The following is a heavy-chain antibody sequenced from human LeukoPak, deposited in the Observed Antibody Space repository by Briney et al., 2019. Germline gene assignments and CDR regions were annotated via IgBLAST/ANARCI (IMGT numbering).Heavy chain of an antibody. J-gene: IGHJ6*03. CDR3: ARCAHDFWSGYYTYYYYYYMDV. V-gene: IGHV3-21*01. Sequence: GGSLRLSCAASGFTFSSYSMNWVRQAPGKGLEWVSSIGSSSSYIYYADSVKGRFTISRDNAKNSLYLQMNSLRAEDTAVYYCARCAHDFWSGYYTYYYYYYMDVWGKGTTVTVSS. CDR2: IGSSSSYI. D-gene: IGHD3-3*01. CDR1: GFTFSSYS.